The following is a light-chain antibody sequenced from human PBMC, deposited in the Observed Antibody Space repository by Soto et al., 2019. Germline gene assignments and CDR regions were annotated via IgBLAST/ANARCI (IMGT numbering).Light chain of an antibody. Sequence: EIVMTQSPATLSVSPGERATLSCRASQSINNNLAWYQQKRGQGPRLLIYGASSRATGTPARFSGSGSGTGFTLIISSLQSEYFAIYYCQQYNDWPLTFGGGTKVEIK. J-gene: IGKJ4*01. CDR3: QQYNDWPLT. CDR2: GAS. CDR1: QSINNN. V-gene: IGKV3-15*01.